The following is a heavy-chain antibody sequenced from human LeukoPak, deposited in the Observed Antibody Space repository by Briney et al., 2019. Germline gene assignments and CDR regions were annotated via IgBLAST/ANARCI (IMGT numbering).Heavy chain of an antibody. CDR2: IKPSDGFT. Sequence: ASVKVSCKASGYTFTSYYVHWVRQAPGQGLEWMGVIKPSDGFTSYAQKFQGRLTVTRDMSTSTVYMELNSLRSEDTAVYFCGREIEVTTDYWGQGTLVTVSS. CDR1: GYTFTSYY. CDR3: GREIEVTTDY. D-gene: IGHD4-11*01. V-gene: IGHV1-46*01. J-gene: IGHJ4*02.